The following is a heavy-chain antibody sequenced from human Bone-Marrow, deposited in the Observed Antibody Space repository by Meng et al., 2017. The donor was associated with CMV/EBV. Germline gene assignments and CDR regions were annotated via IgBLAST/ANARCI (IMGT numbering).Heavy chain of an antibody. CDR3: ARDFEAAAGYYYYGMDV. V-gene: IGHV3-74*01. CDR2: INSDGSST. Sequence: GESLKISCAASGFTFSSYWMHWVRQAPGKGLVWVSRINSDGSSTSCADSVKGRFTISRDNAKNTLYLQMNSLRAEDTAVYYCARDFEAAAGYYYYGMDVWGQGTTVTGSS. D-gene: IGHD6-13*01. J-gene: IGHJ6*01. CDR1: GFTFSSYW.